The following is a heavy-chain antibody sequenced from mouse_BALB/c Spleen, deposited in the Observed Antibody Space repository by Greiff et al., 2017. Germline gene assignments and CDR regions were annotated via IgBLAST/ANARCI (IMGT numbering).Heavy chain of an antibody. CDR1: GFTFSSYT. J-gene: IGHJ4*01. CDR3: ARHGVYDYDYYAMDY. D-gene: IGHD2-4*01. V-gene: IGHV5-12-2*01. Sequence: EVKLVESGGGLVQPGGSLKLSCAASGFTFSSYTMSWVRQTPEKRLEWVAYISNGGGSTYYPDTVKGRFTISRDNAKNTLYLQMSSLKSEDTAMYYCARHGVYDYDYYAMDYWGQGTSGTVSS. CDR2: ISNGGGST.